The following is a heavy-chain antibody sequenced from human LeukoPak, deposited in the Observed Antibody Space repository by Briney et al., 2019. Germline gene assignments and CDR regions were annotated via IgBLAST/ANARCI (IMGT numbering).Heavy chain of an antibody. CDR2: VSYSGSP. Sequence: SQTLSLTCTVSGGSISSRGYYWSWIRQPPGKGLEWIGYVSYSGSPYSNPSLKSRATISVDTSKNQVSLKLSSMTAADTAVYYCARDTDNCIAAACAFDIWGQGTMVTVSS. J-gene: IGHJ3*02. CDR1: GGSISSRGYY. D-gene: IGHD6-13*01. V-gene: IGHV4-31*03. CDR3: ARDTDNCIAAACAFDI.